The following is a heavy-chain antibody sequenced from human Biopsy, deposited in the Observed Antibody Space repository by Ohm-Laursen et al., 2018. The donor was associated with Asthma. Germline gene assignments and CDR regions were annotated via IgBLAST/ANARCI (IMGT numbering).Heavy chain of an antibody. CDR3: ARESLGISGTIYWYDW. CDR1: GFMFRSFG. CDR2: ISYDGNHK. Sequence: SLRLSCTASGFMFRSFGMHWVRQAPGKGLEWVAVISYDGNHKFYEDSVKGRFTISRDNSKNTLYLQMNSLTPDDTAVYFCARESLGISGTIYWYDWWGQGTLVTVSS. V-gene: IGHV3-30*03. D-gene: IGHD1-7*01. J-gene: IGHJ4*02.